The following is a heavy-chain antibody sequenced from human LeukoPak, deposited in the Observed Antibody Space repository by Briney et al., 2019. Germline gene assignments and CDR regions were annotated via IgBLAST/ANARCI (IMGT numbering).Heavy chain of an antibody. D-gene: IGHD6-19*01. CDR2: IYYSGST. CDR1: GGSISSGDYY. CDR3: ARVGSVAGSDY. V-gene: IGHV4-61*08. Sequence: SETLSLTCTVSGGSISSGDYYWSWIRQPPGKGLEWIGYIYYSGSTNYNPSLKSRVTISVDTSKNQFSLKLSSVTAADTAVYYCARVGSVAGSDYWGQGTLVTVSS. J-gene: IGHJ4*02.